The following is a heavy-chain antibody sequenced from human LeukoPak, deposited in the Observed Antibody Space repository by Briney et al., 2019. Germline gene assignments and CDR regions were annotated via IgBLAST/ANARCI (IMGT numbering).Heavy chain of an antibody. J-gene: IGHJ4*02. CDR3: ARLSSGWYGDFDY. CDR2: IKQDGSEK. V-gene: IGHV3-7*03. CDR1: GFTFSSYW. D-gene: IGHD6-19*01. Sequence: GALRLPCAASGFTFSSYWMSWVRQAPGKGLEWVANIKQDGSEKYYVDSVKGRFTISRDNAQNSLHLQMNSLRAEDTAVYYCARLSSGWYGDFDYWGQGTLVTVSS.